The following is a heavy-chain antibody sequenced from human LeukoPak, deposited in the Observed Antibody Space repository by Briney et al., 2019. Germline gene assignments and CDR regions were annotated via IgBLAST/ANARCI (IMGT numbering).Heavy chain of an antibody. CDR1: GFTFSSSA. CDR3: ATGNY. D-gene: IGHD1-14*01. V-gene: IGHV3-23*01. CDR2: ISNNGGYT. J-gene: IGHJ4*02. Sequence: GGSLRLSCAASGFTFSSSAMSWVRQAPGKGLEWVSAISNNGGYTYYADSVKGRFTISRDNSKNTLYLQMNSLRAEDTAVYYCATGNYWGQGTLVTVSS.